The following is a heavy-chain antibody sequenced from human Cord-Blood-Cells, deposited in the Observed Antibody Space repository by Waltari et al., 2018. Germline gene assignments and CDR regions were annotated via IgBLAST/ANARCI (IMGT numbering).Heavy chain of an antibody. CDR3: ARDVATIAFDN. Sequence: QVQLVQSGAEVKKPGTSVRVSCKASGYTFSSHGITWVRQAPGQGLKCMGWISAYKGNTNYAQKLQGRVTMTTDTSTSTADMELRSLRSDDTAVYYCARDVATIAFDNWGQGTLVTVSS. CDR2: ISAYKGNT. J-gene: IGHJ4*02. CDR1: GYTFSSHG. V-gene: IGHV1-18*01. D-gene: IGHD5-12*01.